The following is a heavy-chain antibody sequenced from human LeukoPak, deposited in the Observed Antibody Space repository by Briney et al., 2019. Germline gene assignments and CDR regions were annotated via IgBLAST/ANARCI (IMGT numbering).Heavy chain of an antibody. J-gene: IGHJ4*02. CDR3: ARVIRYYYDSSGYYFDY. CDR2: INHSGST. D-gene: IGHD3-22*01. CDR1: GGSFSGYY. V-gene: IGHV4-34*01. Sequence: PSETLSLTCAVYGGSFSGYYWSWIRQPPGKGLEWVGEINHSGSTNYNPSLKSRVTTSVDTSKNQFSLKLSSVTAADTAVYYCARVIRYYYDSSGYYFDYWGQGTLVTVSS.